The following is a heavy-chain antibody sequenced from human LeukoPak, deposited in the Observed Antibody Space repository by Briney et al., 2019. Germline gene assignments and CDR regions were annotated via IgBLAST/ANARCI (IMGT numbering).Heavy chain of an antibody. J-gene: IGHJ4*02. Sequence: ASVKVSCKASGYTFTGYYMHWVRQAPGQGLEWMGWISAYNGNTYYAQKLQGRVTMTTDTSTSTAYMELRSLRSDDTAVYYCARDRERYGYGPVKPVDYWGQGTLVTVSS. CDR3: ARDRERYGYGPVKPVDY. CDR1: GYTFTGYY. V-gene: IGHV1-18*04. CDR2: ISAYNGNT. D-gene: IGHD5-18*01.